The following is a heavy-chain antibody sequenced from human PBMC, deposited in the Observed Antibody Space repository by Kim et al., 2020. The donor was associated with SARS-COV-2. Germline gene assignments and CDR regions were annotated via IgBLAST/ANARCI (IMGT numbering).Heavy chain of an antibody. D-gene: IGHD2-21*02. CDR3: ARARSLSTVVTGFDY. J-gene: IGHJ4*02. V-gene: IGHV3-23*01. Sequence: ADSGKGRFTIARDKSRNTWYLQMNSLRGEDTAAYCCARARSLSTVVTGFDYWGQGTRVTVSS.